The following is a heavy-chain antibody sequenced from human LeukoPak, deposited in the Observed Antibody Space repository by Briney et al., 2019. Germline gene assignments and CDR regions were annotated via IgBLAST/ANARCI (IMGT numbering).Heavy chain of an antibody. Sequence: GGSLRLSCAASGFTFNIYAMHWVRQAPGKGLEWVGVISYDGSKTYYADSVRGRFTISRDNSKNTLYLQMNSLRAEDTALYYCARTMYITGSSDFDYWGQGTLVTVSS. V-gene: IGHV3-30-3*01. CDR2: ISYDGSKT. CDR1: GFTFNIYA. CDR3: ARTMYITGSSDFDY. J-gene: IGHJ4*02. D-gene: IGHD1-26*01.